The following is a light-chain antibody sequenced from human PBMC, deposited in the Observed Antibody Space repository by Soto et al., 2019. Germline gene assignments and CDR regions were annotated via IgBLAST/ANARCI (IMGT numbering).Light chain of an antibody. V-gene: IGKV3-20*01. Sequence: EIVLTQSPGTLSLSPGERSTLSCRASQSVRSSYLAWYQQKPGQAPRLLIYAASSRATGIPDRFSGSGSGTDFTLTISRREPEDFAGYYCQQYGSSPGLTFGGGTKVEIK. CDR1: QSVRSSY. CDR3: QQYGSSPGLT. CDR2: AAS. J-gene: IGKJ4*01.